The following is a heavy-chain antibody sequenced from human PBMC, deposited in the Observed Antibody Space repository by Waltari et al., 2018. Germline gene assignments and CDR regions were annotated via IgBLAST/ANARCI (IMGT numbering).Heavy chain of an antibody. V-gene: IGHV4-39*07. CDR1: GGSISSSSYY. Sequence: QLQLQESGPGLVKPSETLSLTCTVSGGSISSSSYYWCWIRQPPGKGLEWIGSIYYSGSTYYNPSLKSRVTISVDTSKNQFSLKLSSVTAADTAVYYCARRGATQLFDYWGQGTLVTVSS. J-gene: IGHJ4*02. CDR3: ARRGATQLFDY. CDR2: IYYSGST. D-gene: IGHD1-26*01.